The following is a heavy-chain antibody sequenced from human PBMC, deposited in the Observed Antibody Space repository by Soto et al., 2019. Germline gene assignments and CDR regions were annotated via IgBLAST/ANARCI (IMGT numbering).Heavy chain of an antibody. V-gene: IGHV4-59*01. D-gene: IGHD3-10*01. CDR3: ARGNGSGSDYYYGMDV. J-gene: IGHJ6*02. Sequence: SETLSLTCTVSGGSISSYYLSWIRQPPGKGLEWIGYIYYSGSTNYNPSLKSRVTISVDTSKNQFSLKLSSVTAADTAVYYCARGNGSGSDYYYGMDVWGQGTTVTVSS. CDR1: GGSISSYY. CDR2: IYYSGST.